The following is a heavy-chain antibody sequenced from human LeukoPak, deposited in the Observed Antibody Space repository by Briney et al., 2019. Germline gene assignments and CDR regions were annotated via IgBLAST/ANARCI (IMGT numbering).Heavy chain of an antibody. Sequence: TSETLSLTCAVYGGSFSGYYWSWIRQPPGKGLEWIGEINHSGSTNYNPSLKSRVTISVDTSKNQFSLKLSSVTAADTAVYYCARGSGDYENYAFDIWGQGTTVTVSS. CDR3: ARGSGDYENYAFDI. D-gene: IGHD4-17*01. CDR2: INHSGST. J-gene: IGHJ3*02. V-gene: IGHV4-34*01. CDR1: GGSFSGYY.